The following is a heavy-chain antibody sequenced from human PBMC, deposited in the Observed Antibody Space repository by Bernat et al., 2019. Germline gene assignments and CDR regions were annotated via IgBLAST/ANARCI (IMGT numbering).Heavy chain of an antibody. CDR1: GFTFSSYG. D-gene: IGHD5-24*01. V-gene: IGHV3-30*18. CDR2: ISYDGSNK. CDR3: AKDYVGVGDGYINDAFDI. Sequence: QVQLVESGGGVVQPGRSLRLSCAASGFTFSSYGMHWVRQAPGKGLEWVAVISYDGSNKEYADSVKGRFTISRDNSKNTLYLQMNSLRAEDTAVYYCAKDYVGVGDGYINDAFDIWGQGTMVTVSS. J-gene: IGHJ3*02.